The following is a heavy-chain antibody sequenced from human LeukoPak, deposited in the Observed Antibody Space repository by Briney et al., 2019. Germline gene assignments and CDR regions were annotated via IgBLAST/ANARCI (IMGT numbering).Heavy chain of an antibody. Sequence: ASVKVSCKASGYTFTSYGISWVRQAPGQGLEWMGWISAYNGNTNYAQKLQGRVTTTTDTSTSTAYMELRSLRSDDTAVYYCARTVRAIFGAPPTIDYWGQGTLVTVSS. CDR2: ISAYNGNT. V-gene: IGHV1-18*01. D-gene: IGHD3-3*01. J-gene: IGHJ4*02. CDR1: GYTFTSYG. CDR3: ARTVRAIFGAPPTIDY.